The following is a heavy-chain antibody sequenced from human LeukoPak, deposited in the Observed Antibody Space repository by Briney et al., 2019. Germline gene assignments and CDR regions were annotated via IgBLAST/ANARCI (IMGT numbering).Heavy chain of an antibody. Sequence: GESLKISCKGSGYSFTNYWIGWVRQVPGKGLEWMGIIYPGDSDTRYSPSFQGQVTISADKSISTAYLQWSSLKASDTAMYFCARRDTTGSIDYWGQGILVTVSS. CDR1: GYSFTNYW. J-gene: IGHJ4*02. CDR2: IYPGDSDT. CDR3: ARRDTTGSIDY. D-gene: IGHD6-19*01. V-gene: IGHV5-51*01.